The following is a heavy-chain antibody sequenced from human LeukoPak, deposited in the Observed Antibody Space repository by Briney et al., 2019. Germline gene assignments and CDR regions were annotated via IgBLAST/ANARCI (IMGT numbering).Heavy chain of an antibody. CDR3: ARGPASDYNWFDP. Sequence: ASVKVSCKASGYTFTSYGISWVRQAPGQGLEWMGWISSYNGNTNYAQKLQGRVTMSTDTSTGTAYMELRSLRSDDTAVYYCARGPASDYNWFDPWGQGTLVTVSS. CDR2: ISSYNGNT. D-gene: IGHD2-21*02. V-gene: IGHV1-18*01. CDR1: GYTFTSYG. J-gene: IGHJ5*02.